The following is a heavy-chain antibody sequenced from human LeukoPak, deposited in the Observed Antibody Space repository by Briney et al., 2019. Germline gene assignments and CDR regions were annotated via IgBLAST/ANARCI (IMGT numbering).Heavy chain of an antibody. CDR2: INHSGST. D-gene: IGHD6-6*01. Sequence: SETLSLTCAVYGGSFSGYYWSWIRQPPGKGLEWIGEINHSGSTNYNPSLKSRVTISVDTSKNQFSLKLSSVTAADTAVYYCARGRLGLFLSSSSISFDYWGQGTLVTVSS. J-gene: IGHJ4*02. CDR1: GGSFSGYY. CDR3: ARGRLGLFLSSSSISFDY. V-gene: IGHV4-34*01.